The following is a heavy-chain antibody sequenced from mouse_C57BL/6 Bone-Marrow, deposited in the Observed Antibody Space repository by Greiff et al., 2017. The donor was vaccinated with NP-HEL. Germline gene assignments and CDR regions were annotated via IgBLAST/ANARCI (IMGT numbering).Heavy chain of an antibody. CDR3: ARESGTGAWFAY. CDR2: IDPSDSYT. D-gene: IGHD4-1*01. J-gene: IGHJ3*01. V-gene: IGHV1-50*01. CDR1: GYTFTSYW. Sequence: QVQLQQPGAELVKPGASVKLSCKASGYTFTSYWMQWVTQRPGQGLEWIGEIDPSDSYTNYNPKFKGKATVTVDTSSSTAYMQLSSLTSEDSAVYYCARESGTGAWFAYWGQGTLVTVSA.